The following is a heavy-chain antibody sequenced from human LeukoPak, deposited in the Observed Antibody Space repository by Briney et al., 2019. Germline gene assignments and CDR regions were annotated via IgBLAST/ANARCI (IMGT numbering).Heavy chain of an antibody. D-gene: IGHD4/OR15-4a*01. J-gene: IGHJ4*02. V-gene: IGHV1-2*02. Sequence: GASVTVSCKASGYTFTGYFMHWVRQAPGQGLEWIGWINPNSGGTNYAQKFQGRVTITRDTSISTAYMELSSLRSDDTAVYYCARPLYGAASVALNPNSLDYWGQGTLVTVSS. CDR3: ARPLYGAASVALNPNSLDY. CDR2: INPNSGGT. CDR1: GYTFTGYF.